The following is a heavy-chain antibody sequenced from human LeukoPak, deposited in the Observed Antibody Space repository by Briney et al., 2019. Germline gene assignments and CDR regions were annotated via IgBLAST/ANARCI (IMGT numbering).Heavy chain of an antibody. CDR3: ARDDNYYGGTSYSSGFDY. CDR2: IRIDGNT. J-gene: IGHJ4*01. V-gene: IGHV3-74*01. D-gene: IGHD3-10*01. CDR1: GFPLSGFW. Sequence: PGGSLRLSCAASGFPLSGFWMHWVRQVPGKELVWVALIRIDGNTNVADSVKGRFTISRDTAKNTLYLQMNSLRAEDSAIYYCARDDNYYGGTSYSSGFDYWGHGTLVTVSS.